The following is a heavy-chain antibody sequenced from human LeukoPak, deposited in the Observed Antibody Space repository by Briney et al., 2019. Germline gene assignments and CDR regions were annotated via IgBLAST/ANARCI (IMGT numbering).Heavy chain of an antibody. CDR1: GDSVSSNSAA. D-gene: IGHD5-12*01. CDR3: AREEAAREATWFDP. V-gene: IGHV6-1*01. Sequence: SQTLSLTCAISGDSVSSNSAAWNWIRQSPSRGLEWLGRTYYRSKWYNDYAVSVKSRITIHPATSKNQFSLQLTSVTPEDTAVYYCAREEAAREATWFDPWGQGTLVTVFS. CDR2: TYYRSKWYN. J-gene: IGHJ5*02.